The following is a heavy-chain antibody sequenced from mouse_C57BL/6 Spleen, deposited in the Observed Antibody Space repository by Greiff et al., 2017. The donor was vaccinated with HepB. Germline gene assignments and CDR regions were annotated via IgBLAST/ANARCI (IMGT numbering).Heavy chain of an antibody. CDR2: IYPGDGDT. V-gene: IGHV1-82*01. Sequence: VQLQQSGPELVKPGASVKISCKASGYAFSSSWMNWVKQRPGKGLEWIGRIYPGDGDTNYNGKFKGKATLTADKSSSTAYMQLSSLTSEDSAVYFCARSGLYYAMDYWGQGTSVTVSS. J-gene: IGHJ4*01. CDR1: GYAFSSSW. CDR3: ARSGLYYAMDY. D-gene: IGHD3-1*01.